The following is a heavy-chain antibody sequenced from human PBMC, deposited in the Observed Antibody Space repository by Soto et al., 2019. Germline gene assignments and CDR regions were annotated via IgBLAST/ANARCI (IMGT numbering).Heavy chain of an antibody. J-gene: IGHJ4*02. D-gene: IGHD5-12*01. CDR2: INLNGGST. CDR3: ARARYGGRSYDY. Sequence: QVQLVQSGAEVKKPGASVKVSCKASGYTFTSYYMHWVRQAPGHGLEWMGVINLNGGSTSYAQKCQDRVTMTGDTATSTLYRELSRLRDDDTAVYYCARARYGGRSYDYWGQGPLVTVSS. V-gene: IGHV1-46*01. CDR1: GYTFTSYY.